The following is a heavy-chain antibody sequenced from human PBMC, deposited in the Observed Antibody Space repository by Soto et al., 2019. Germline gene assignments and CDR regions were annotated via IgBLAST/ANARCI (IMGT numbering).Heavy chain of an antibody. V-gene: IGHV4-39*01. CDR1: GESISSSSYY. Sequence: PSETLSLTCIVSGESISSSSYYWGWIRQPPGKGLEWIGSIYYSGRTYYNPSFKSRVTISIDTSKNQSSLKLSSVTATDTAVYYCARQRTTVVTQAYFGRWGQGALVTVSS. CDR3: ARQRTTVVTQAYFGR. D-gene: IGHD2-21*02. J-gene: IGHJ4*02. CDR2: IYYSGRT.